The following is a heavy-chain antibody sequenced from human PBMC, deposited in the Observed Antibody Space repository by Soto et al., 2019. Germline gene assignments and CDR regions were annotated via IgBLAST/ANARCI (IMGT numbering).Heavy chain of an antibody. CDR1: GYSFTSHY. D-gene: IGHD3-10*01. Sequence: GASVKVSCKAIGYSFTSHYMHWVRQAPGQGLEWMGTIYPGGVNIGYAQKFKGRVTMTKDTSTSTVYMELNSLTSEDTAVYYCARSLHHLLITMVRGESFPFDPWGEAPLVTVSS. J-gene: IGHJ5*02. CDR2: IYPGGVNI. V-gene: IGHV1-46*01. CDR3: ARSLHHLLITMVRGESFPFDP.